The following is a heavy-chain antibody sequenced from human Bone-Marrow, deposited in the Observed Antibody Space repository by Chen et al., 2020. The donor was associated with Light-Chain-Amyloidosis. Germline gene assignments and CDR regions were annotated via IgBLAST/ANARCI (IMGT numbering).Heavy chain of an antibody. CDR1: GFTLNTYW. Sequence: EVQLVESGGALVQPGGSLGLSCAASGFTLNTYWMHWVRQPPGGGLVWVARMPTDVTKTVYADSVEGRFTVSRDDAKNTLYLEMNSLRVEDTGLYFCARDRGRFSYNRGGLDSWGQGTLVTVSS. CDR2: MPTDVTKT. V-gene: IGHV3-74*01. J-gene: IGHJ4*02. CDR3: ARDRGRFSYNRGGLDS. D-gene: IGHD3-10*01.